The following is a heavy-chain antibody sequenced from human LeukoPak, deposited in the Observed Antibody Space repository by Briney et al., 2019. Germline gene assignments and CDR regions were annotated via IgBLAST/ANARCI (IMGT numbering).Heavy chain of an antibody. D-gene: IGHD1-14*01. CDR1: GLTFSSHW. J-gene: IGHJ4*02. CDR2: ITNDGSST. Sequence: GGSLRLSCAASGLTFSSHWMHWVRHAPGKGLVWVSRITNDGSSTTYADSVKGRFTISRDNAKNMLYLQVNSLRAEDTAVYYCATQRGGNPAYWGQGTLVTVSS. V-gene: IGHV3-74*01. CDR3: ATQRGGNPAY.